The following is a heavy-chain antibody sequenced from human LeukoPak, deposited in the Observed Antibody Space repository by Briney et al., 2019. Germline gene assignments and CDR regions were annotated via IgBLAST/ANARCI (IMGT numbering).Heavy chain of an antibody. J-gene: IGHJ4*02. Sequence: AGGSLRLSCAASGFTFSSYALHWVRQTPGKGLEWVAVISYDGIIKYYADSVRGRFTISRDNSKNTLYLEMSSLRAEDTAVYYCARADIVVVVDGTTIDYWGQGTLVTVSS. CDR3: ARADIVVVVDGTTIDY. D-gene: IGHD2-15*01. CDR1: GFTFSSYA. CDR2: ISYDGIIK. V-gene: IGHV3-30*04.